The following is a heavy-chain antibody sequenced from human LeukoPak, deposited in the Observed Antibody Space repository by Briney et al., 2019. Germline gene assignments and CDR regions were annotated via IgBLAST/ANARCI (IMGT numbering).Heavy chain of an antibody. V-gene: IGHV3-33*08. D-gene: IGHD3-22*01. CDR2: ISYDGSDK. CDR3: ARATPLNYYDSSGSNWFDP. J-gene: IGHJ5*02. CDR1: GFTFNNYG. Sequence: QSGGSLRLSCAASGFTFNNYGIHWVRQAPGKGLEWVAVISYDGSDKHYADSVKGRFTISRDNAKNSLYLQMNSLRAEDTAVYYCARATPLNYYDSSGSNWFDPWGQGTLVTVSS.